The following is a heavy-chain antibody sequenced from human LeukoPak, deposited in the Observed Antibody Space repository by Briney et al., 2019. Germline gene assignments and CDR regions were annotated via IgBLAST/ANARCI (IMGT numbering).Heavy chain of an antibody. D-gene: IGHD3-22*01. V-gene: IGHV4-4*07. CDR3: ARGSRYYDSSGYYLDY. CDR1: GGSISSYY. CDR2: IYTSGSN. J-gene: IGHJ4*02. Sequence: PSETLSLTCTVSGGSISSYYWSWIRQPAGKGLEWIGRIYTSGSNNYNPPLKSRVTMSVDTSKNQFSLKLSSVTAADTAVYYCARGSRYYDSSGYYLDYWGQGTLVTVSS.